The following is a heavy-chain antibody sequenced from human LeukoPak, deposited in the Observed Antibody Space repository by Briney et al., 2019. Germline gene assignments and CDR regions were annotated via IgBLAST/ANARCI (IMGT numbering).Heavy chain of an antibody. CDR3: AKDQENYYDTSGCDH. Sequence: PGGSLRLSCVASGFTFSMYGMHWVRQAPGKGLEWVAYIRYDSTDKYYTDSVKGRFTISRDSSKNTLYLQMDSLRAEDTAVYYCAKDQENYYDTSGCDHWGQGTLVTVSS. J-gene: IGHJ4*02. CDR1: GFTFSMYG. V-gene: IGHV3-30*02. D-gene: IGHD3-22*01. CDR2: IRYDSTDK.